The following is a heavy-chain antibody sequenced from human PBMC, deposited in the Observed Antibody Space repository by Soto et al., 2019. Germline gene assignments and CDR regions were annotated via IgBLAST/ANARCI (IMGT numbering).Heavy chain of an antibody. CDR1: GFTFSSYA. J-gene: IGHJ4*02. CDR2: ISGSGGST. D-gene: IGHD6-13*01. Sequence: EVQLLESGGGLVQPGGSLRLSCAASGFTFSSYAMSWVRQAPGKGLEWVSAISGSGGSTYYADSVKGRFTISRDNSKNTLYLQMNSLRAEDTAIYYCAKGGSSWYLFDYWGQGTLVTVSS. CDR3: AKGGSSWYLFDY. V-gene: IGHV3-23*01.